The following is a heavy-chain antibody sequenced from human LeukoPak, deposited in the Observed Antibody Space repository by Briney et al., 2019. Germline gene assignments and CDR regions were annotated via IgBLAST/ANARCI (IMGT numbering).Heavy chain of an antibody. CDR3: ARDHSSGWYRYFDY. J-gene: IGHJ4*02. CDR2: IHYSGST. D-gene: IGHD6-19*01. CDR1: GASLRDYY. Sequence: PSETLSLTCTVSGASLRDYYWSWVRQPPGKGLEWIGYIHYSGSTNYNPSLKSRVTISVDTSNNQFSLHLSSVTAADTALYYCARDHSSGWYRYFDYWGQGTLVTVSS. V-gene: IGHV4-59*01.